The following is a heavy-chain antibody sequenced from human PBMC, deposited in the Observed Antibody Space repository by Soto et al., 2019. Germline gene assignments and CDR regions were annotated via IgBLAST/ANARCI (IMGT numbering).Heavy chain of an antibody. CDR2: ISSSGSTI. J-gene: IGHJ5*02. CDR1: GFTFSSYE. V-gene: IGHV3-48*03. Sequence: LRLSCAASGFTFSSYEMNWVRQAPGKGLEWVSYISSSGSTIYYADSVKGRFTISRDNAKNSLYLQMNSLRAEDTAVYYCARDLFFGHTYQETRWFDPWGQGTLVTVSS. D-gene: IGHD3-3*01. CDR3: ARDLFFGHTYQETRWFDP.